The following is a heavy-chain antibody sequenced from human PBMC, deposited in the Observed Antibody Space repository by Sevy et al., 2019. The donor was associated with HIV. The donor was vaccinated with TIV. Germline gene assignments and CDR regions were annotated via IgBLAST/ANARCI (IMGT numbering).Heavy chain of an antibody. J-gene: IGHJ4*02. V-gene: IGHV1-69*01. Sequence: SVKVSCKASGGTFNSYAIYWVRQAPGQGLEWMGRIIPLFGAANYAQRFQGRVTITADESTSTVYMELSSLKSEDTAVYYCAKCGESNWDFDYWGQGTMVTVSS. CDR1: GGTFNSYA. CDR2: IIPLFGAA. D-gene: IGHD1-1*01. CDR3: AKCGESNWDFDY.